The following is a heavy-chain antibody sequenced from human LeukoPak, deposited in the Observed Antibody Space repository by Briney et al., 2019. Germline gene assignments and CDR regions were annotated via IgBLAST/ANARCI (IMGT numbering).Heavy chain of an antibody. D-gene: IGHD3-10*01. CDR1: GYTFTSYA. CDR3: AREISGDYYGSGSASYGMDV. Sequence: ASVKVSCKASGYTFTSYAMHWVRHAPGQRLEWMGWLNAGNGNTKYSQKFQGRVTITRDTSASTAYMELSSLRSEDTAVYYCAREISGDYYGSGSASYGMDVWGKGTTVTVSS. CDR2: LNAGNGNT. J-gene: IGHJ6*04. V-gene: IGHV1-3*01.